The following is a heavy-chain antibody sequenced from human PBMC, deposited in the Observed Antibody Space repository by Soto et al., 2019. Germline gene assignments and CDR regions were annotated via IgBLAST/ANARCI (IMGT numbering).Heavy chain of an antibody. Sequence: QVQVQESGPGLVKPAQTLSLTCSVSGDSIISDAYCWGWIRQPPGKGLEWIGDIYHSGSAFYNPSLKSRVTISVDTSKSQFSLTLDSVTAADTALYYCVGVRLTGSGGRGYFDPWGQGTLVTVSS. V-gene: IGHV4-30-4*01. CDR1: GDSIISDAYC. J-gene: IGHJ5*02. D-gene: IGHD1-20*01. CDR3: VGVRLTGSGGRGYFDP. CDR2: IYHSGSA.